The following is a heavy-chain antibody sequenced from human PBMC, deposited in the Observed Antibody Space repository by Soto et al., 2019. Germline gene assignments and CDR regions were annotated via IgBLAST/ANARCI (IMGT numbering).Heavy chain of an antibody. CDR3: ARDRVAYCGGDCARPFDP. J-gene: IGHJ5*02. V-gene: IGHV1-69*12. Sequence: QVQLVQSGAEVKKPGSSVKVSCKASGGTFSSYAISWVRQAPGQGLEWMGGIIPIFGTANYAQKFQGRVTITADESTSTAYMELSSLRSEDTAVYYCARDRVAYCGGDCARPFDPWGQGTLVTVSS. CDR1: GGTFSSYA. CDR2: IIPIFGTA. D-gene: IGHD2-21*02.